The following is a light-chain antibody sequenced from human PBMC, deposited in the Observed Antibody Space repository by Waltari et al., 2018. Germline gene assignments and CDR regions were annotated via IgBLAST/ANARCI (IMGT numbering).Light chain of an antibody. J-gene: IGLJ3*02. V-gene: IGLV2-14*01. CDR3: SSYTTISTLV. CDR1: NSDVGRFNY. CDR2: EVD. Sequence: QSALTQPASVSASPGQSITISCTGSNSDVGRFNYVSWYQQHPGKAPKLLIYEVDTRPSGVSNPFSGSKSGITASLTISGLQPEDEADYYCSSYTTISTLVFGGGTRLTVL.